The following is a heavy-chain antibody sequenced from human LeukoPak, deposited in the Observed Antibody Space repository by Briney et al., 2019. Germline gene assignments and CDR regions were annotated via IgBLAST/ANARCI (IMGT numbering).Heavy chain of an antibody. CDR2: ISGSGGST. CDR1: GFTFSSYA. J-gene: IGHJ4*02. CDR3: AKVPRGGFGELPFDY. Sequence: GGSLRLSCAASGFTFSSYAMSWVRQAPGKGLEWVSAISGSGGSTYYADSVKGRFTISRDNSKNTLYLQMNSLRAEDTAVYYCAKVPRGGFGELPFDYWGQGTLVTVSS. D-gene: IGHD3-10*01. V-gene: IGHV3-23*01.